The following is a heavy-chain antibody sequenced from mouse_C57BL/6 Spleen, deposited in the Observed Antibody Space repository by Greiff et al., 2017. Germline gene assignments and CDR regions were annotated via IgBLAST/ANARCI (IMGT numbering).Heavy chain of an antibody. J-gene: IGHJ4*01. V-gene: IGHV1-26*01. CDR3: ARTTVVADDYAMDY. CDR1: GYTFTDYY. D-gene: IGHD1-1*01. Sequence: EVQLQQSGPELVKPGASVKISCKASGYTFTDYYMNWVKQSHGKSLEWIGDINPNNGGTSYNQKFKGKATLTVDKSSSTAYMELRSLTSEDSAVYYCARTTVVADDYAMDYWGQGTSVTVSS. CDR2: INPNNGGT.